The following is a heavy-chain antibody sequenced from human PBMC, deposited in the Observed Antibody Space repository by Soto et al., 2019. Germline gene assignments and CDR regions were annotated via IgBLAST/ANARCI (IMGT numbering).Heavy chain of an antibody. V-gene: IGHV4-59*11. D-gene: IGHD4-17*01. CDR3: ARDVSSYGAYGNGYFDI. CDR1: GASISPHY. Sequence: PSETLSLTCIVSGASISPHYWTWIRQSPGKGLEWIGFIYYSGSTNYNPSLKSRVTISVDTSKNQFSLRLRSVTAADTAVYYCARDVSSYGAYGNGYFDIWGQGTMVTVPS. J-gene: IGHJ3*02. CDR2: IYYSGST.